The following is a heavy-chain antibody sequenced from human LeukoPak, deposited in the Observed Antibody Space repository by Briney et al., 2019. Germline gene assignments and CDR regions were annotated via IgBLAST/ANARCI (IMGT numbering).Heavy chain of an antibody. V-gene: IGHV1-69*05. CDR3: ARYGHSPFFDY. CDR1: GGTFSSYA. J-gene: IGHJ4*02. CDR2: IIPIFGTA. Sequence: SVKVSCKASGGTFSSYAISWVRQAPGQGLEWMGGIIPIFGTANYAQKFQGRVIMTRDMSTSTVYMELSSLRSEDTAVYFCARYGHSPFFDYWGQGTLVIVSS. D-gene: IGHD4-17*01.